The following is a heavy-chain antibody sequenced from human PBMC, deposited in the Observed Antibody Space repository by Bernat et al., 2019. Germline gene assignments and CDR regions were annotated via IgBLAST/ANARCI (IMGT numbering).Heavy chain of an antibody. V-gene: IGHV3-23*04. D-gene: IGHD6-6*01. CDR2: IIGSGGIT. Sequence: EVQLVESGGGLVQPGASLRLSCAASGFSFSSYAMTWVRQAPGGGLGLEWVSGIIGSGGITYYADSVKGRFTISRDNSENTLYLHMSGLRAEDTAVYYFAKLQGQGRDSSCPRYWHFDLWGRGTLVTVSS. CDR1: GFSFSSYA. CDR3: AKLQGQGRDSSCPRYWHFDL. J-gene: IGHJ2*01.